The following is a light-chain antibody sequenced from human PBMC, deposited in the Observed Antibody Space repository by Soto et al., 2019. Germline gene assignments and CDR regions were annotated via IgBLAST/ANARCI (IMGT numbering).Light chain of an antibody. CDR2: SNN. V-gene: IGLV1-44*01. Sequence: QSVLTQPPSASGTPGQRVTISCSRSSSNIGRNTVNWYQQLPGTAPKLLIYSNNQRPSGVPDRFSGSKSGTSASLAISGLQSEDEADYFCAAWDDSLLVVFGGGTKLTVL. CDR1: SSNIGRNT. CDR3: AAWDDSLLVV. J-gene: IGLJ2*01.